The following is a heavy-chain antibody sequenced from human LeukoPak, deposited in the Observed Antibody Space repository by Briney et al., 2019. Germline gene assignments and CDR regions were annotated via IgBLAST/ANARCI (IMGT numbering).Heavy chain of an antibody. V-gene: IGHV4-34*01. Sequence: SETLSLTCAVYGGSFSGYYWSWIRQPPGKGLEWIGEINHSGSTNYNPSLKSRVTISVDTSKNLFSLKLSSVTAADTAVYYCARGDWGYDYWGQGTLVTVSS. CDR1: GGSFSGYY. D-gene: IGHD7-27*01. CDR3: ARGDWGYDY. J-gene: IGHJ4*02. CDR2: INHSGST.